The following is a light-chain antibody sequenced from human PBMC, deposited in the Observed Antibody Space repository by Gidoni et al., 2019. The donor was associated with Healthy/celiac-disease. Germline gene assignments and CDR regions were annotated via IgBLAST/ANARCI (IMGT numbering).Light chain of an antibody. CDR1: QSVSSN. CDR3: QQYNNWPYS. CDR2: GAS. V-gene: IGKV3-15*01. Sequence: ELVMTQSPATLSGSPGERATLSCRASQSVSSNLAWYQQKPGQAHRLLIYGASTRATGIPARFSGSGSGTEFTLTIRSLQSEDFAVYDCQQYNNWPYSFGQGTKLEIK. J-gene: IGKJ2*03.